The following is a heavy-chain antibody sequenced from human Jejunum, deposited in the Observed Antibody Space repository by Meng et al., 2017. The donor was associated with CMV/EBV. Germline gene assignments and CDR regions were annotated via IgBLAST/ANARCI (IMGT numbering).Heavy chain of an antibody. D-gene: IGHD1-26*01. V-gene: IGHV1-18*01. J-gene: IGHJ4*02. CDR3: ARVEVGITSGDY. CDR1: GYTFTNYG. Sequence: QAQLVQSGGEVKKPGASVKGSCKASGYTFTNYGITWVRQAPGQGLELMGWISAYNGNTNYAQTLRGRVTMTTDTSTSTAYMELGSLRSDDTAVYYCARVEVGITSGDYWGQGTLVTVSS. CDR2: ISAYNGNT.